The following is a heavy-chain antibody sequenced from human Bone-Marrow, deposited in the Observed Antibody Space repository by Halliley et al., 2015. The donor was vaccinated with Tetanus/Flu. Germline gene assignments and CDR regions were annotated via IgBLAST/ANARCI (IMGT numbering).Heavy chain of an antibody. CDR3: ARSGGYGWDH. D-gene: IGHD4-17*01. J-gene: IGHJ4*02. V-gene: IGHV3-7*03. CDR2: IKPDGSES. Sequence: KGLEWVANIKPDGSESYYSDSVKGRFTFSRDNSGNSMSLQMDIPRVEDTAVYYCARSGGYGWDHWGQGTLVTVSS.